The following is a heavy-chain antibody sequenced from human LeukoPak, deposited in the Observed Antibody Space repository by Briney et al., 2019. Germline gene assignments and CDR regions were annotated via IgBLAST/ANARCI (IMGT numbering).Heavy chain of an antibody. D-gene: IGHD6-13*01. J-gene: IGHJ6*03. V-gene: IGHV3-30*15. Sequence: GGSLRLSCAASGFTFSSYAMHWVRQAPGKGLEWVAVISYDGSNKYYADSVKGRFTISRDNSKNTLYLQMSSLRAEDTAVYYCARDGYSSSWYRRYYYYYYYMDVWGKGTTVTVSS. CDR2: ISYDGSNK. CDR3: ARDGYSSSWYRRYYYYYYYMDV. CDR1: GFTFSSYA.